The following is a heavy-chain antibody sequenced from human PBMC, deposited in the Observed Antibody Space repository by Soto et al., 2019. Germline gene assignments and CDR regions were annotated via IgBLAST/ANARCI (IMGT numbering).Heavy chain of an antibody. D-gene: IGHD2-15*01. V-gene: IGHV1-46*01. CDR2: INPSGGST. CDR3: ARAYCSGGSCYSGYYYYMDV. J-gene: IGHJ6*03. Sequence: ASVKVSCKASGYTFTSYYMHWVRQAPGQGLEWMGIINPSGGSTSYAQKFQGRVTMTRDTSTSTVYMELSSLRSEDTAVYYCARAYCSGGSCYSGYYYYMDVWGKGTTVTVSS. CDR1: GYTFTSYY.